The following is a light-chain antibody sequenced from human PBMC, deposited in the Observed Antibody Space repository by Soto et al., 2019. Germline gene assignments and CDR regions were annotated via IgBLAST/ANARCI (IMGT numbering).Light chain of an antibody. V-gene: IGLV2-23*02. CDR1: SSDVGSYYP. CDR3: CSYAGDTTFFV. CDR2: EVN. Sequence: QSALTQPASMSGSPGQSITISCTGTSSDVGSYYPVSWFQQHPGKAPKLIIYEVNKRHSGVSDRFSGSKSGNTASLTISGLQAAYEAEYYCCSYAGDTTFFVFGTGTKLTVL. J-gene: IGLJ1*01.